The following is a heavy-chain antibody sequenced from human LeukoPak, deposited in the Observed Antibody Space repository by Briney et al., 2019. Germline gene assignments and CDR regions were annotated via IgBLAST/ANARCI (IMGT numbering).Heavy chain of an antibody. Sequence: PQETLSLTCSVSGGSISSSSDYWGWIRQPPGKGLEWVGTMFYSGSTYYNPSLKSRVTISVDTSKNQYSLKVRSVTAADTAVYYCARRVDTAMINWGQGTLVTVSS. J-gene: IGHJ4*02. D-gene: IGHD5-18*01. CDR1: GGSISSSSDY. CDR2: MFYSGST. V-gene: IGHV4-39*01. CDR3: ARRVDTAMIN.